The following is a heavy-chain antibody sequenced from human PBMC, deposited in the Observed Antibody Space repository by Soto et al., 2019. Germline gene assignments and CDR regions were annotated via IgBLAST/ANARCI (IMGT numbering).Heavy chain of an antibody. J-gene: IGHJ3*02. CDR3: ASGYYDSSGYYLALDAFDI. CDR1: GGSISSGGYY. Sequence: SETLSLTCTVSGGSISSGGYYWSWIRQHPGKGLEWIGYIYYSGSTYYNPSLKSRVTISVDTSKNQFSLKLSSVTAADTAMYYCASGYYDSSGYYLALDAFDIWGQGTMVTVSS. D-gene: IGHD3-22*01. CDR2: IYYSGST. V-gene: IGHV4-31*03.